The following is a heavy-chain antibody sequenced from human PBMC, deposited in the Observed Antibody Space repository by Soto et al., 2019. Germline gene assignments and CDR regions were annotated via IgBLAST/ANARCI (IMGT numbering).Heavy chain of an antibody. J-gene: IGHJ4*02. CDR1: GYTFTSYG. CDR3: ARSVGMDIVATIDSYYFDY. Sequence: ASVKVSCKASGYTFTSYGISWVRQAPGQGLEWMGWISAYNGNTNYAQKLQGRVTMTTDTSTSTAYMELRSLRSDDTAVYYCARSVGMDIVATIDSYYFDYWGQGTLVTVSS. CDR2: ISAYNGNT. D-gene: IGHD5-12*01. V-gene: IGHV1-18*01.